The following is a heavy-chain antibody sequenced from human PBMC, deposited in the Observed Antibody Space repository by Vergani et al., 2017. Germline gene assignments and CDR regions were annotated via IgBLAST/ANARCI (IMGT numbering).Heavy chain of an antibody. CDR2: IDPNSVDT. V-gene: IGHV1-2*06. D-gene: IGHD2-8*01. Sequence: QVQLVQSGAEVKKPGASVRVSCKASGFTFTSYHIHWVRQAPGQGLDWLGRIDPNSVDTRYSQRFQDRVTITRDTSINTAYMELSRLRSDDTAVYYCARSCGTNTCSNAGTQYYYYYYLDIWGKGTTVTVSS. CDR1: GFTFTSYH. CDR3: ARSCGTNTCSNAGTQYYYYYYLDI. J-gene: IGHJ6*03.